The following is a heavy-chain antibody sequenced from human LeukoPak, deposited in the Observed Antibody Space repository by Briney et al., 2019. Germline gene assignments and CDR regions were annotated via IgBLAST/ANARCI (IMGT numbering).Heavy chain of an antibody. Sequence: PGGSLRLSCVASGFTFDDFAMHWVRHAPGKGLEWVSGISWNSGNIDYADSVKGRFTISRDNAKNSLYLQMNSLRREDTALYYCAKVHLPVGATAVGHYFDYWGQGSLVTVSS. V-gene: IGHV3-9*01. CDR2: ISWNSGNI. CDR1: GFTFDDFA. J-gene: IGHJ4*02. CDR3: AKVHLPVGATAVGHYFDY. D-gene: IGHD1-26*01.